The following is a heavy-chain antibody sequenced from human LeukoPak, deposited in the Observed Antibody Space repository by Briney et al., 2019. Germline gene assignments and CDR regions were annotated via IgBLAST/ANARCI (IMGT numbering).Heavy chain of an antibody. D-gene: IGHD3-9*01. CDR1: GFTVSSHF. CDR2: IYSGGLT. Sequence: PGGSLRLSCAASGFTVSSHFMSWVRQAPGKGLEWVSVIYSGGLTYYADSVKGRFTISRDTSRSTLYLQMNSLRAEDTAVYYCAREPLTGYYGFDYWGQGTLVTVSS. CDR3: AREPLTGYYGFDY. J-gene: IGHJ4*02. V-gene: IGHV3-53*01.